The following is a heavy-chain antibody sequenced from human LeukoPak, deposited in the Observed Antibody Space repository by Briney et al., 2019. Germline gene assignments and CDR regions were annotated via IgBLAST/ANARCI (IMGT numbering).Heavy chain of an antibody. V-gene: IGHV3-30-3*01. CDR1: GFTFSSYA. J-gene: IGHJ4*02. D-gene: IGHD3-3*01. CDR3: ARDADLITIFGHFHH. CDR2: ISYDGSNK. Sequence: GGSLRLSCAASGFTFSSYAMHWVRQVPGKGLEWVAVISYDGSNKYYADSVKGRFTISRDNSKNTLYLQMSSLRAEDTAIYYCARDADLITIFGHFHHWGQGTLVTVSS.